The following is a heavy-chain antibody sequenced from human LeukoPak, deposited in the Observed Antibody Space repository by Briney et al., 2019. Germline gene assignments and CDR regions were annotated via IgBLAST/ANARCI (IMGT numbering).Heavy chain of an antibody. V-gene: IGHV3-9*01. Sequence: GRSLRLSCAASGFTFNTYAMHWVRQAPGKGLEWVSGISYDSGAIGYADSVKGRFAISRDNTKSSLYLQMNSLRAEDTAVYYCASEVLYSSGWYVDYWGQGTLVTVSS. CDR1: GFTFNTYA. CDR2: ISYDSGAI. CDR3: ASEVLYSSGWYVDY. J-gene: IGHJ4*02. D-gene: IGHD6-19*01.